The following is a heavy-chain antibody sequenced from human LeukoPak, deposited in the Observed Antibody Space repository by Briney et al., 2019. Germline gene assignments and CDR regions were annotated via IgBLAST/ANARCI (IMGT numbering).Heavy chain of an antibody. D-gene: IGHD2-2*01. J-gene: IGHJ4*02. CDR1: GYTFTGYY. CDR2: INPNSGGT. V-gene: IGHV1-2*02. CDR3: ARESYCSSTSCPPDY. Sequence: ASVKVSCKASGYTFTGYYMHWVRQAPGQGLEWMGWINPNSGGTNYAQKFQGRVTMTRDTSISTAYMELSRLRSDDTAVYYCARESYCSSTSCPPDYWGQGTLVTVSS.